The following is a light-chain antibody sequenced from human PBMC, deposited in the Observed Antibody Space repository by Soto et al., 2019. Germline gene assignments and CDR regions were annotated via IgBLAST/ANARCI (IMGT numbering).Light chain of an antibody. CDR3: GTWDSSLSAGV. CDR2: GNN. V-gene: IGLV1-51*02. Sequence: QSVLTQPPSVSAAPGQKVTISCSGSSSNIGNKDVSWYQQVPGTAPKLLIYGNNKRPSGIPDRFSGSKSGTSATLGITGLQTGDEADYYCGTWDSSLSAGVFGGGTKLTVL. CDR1: SSNIGNKD. J-gene: IGLJ3*02.